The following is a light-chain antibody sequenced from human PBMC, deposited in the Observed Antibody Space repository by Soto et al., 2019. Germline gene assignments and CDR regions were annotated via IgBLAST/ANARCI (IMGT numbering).Light chain of an antibody. Sequence: EIVLTQSPDTLSLSPGERVTLSCRANQSVTNSYLAWYQQKFGQTPRLLIYGASTRATGIPDRFSGSGSGTDFTLTVTRLEPEDLAVYYCQQYGSSPATFGQGTRLETK. CDR3: QQYGSSPAT. J-gene: IGKJ5*01. V-gene: IGKV3-20*01. CDR2: GAS. CDR1: QSVTNSY.